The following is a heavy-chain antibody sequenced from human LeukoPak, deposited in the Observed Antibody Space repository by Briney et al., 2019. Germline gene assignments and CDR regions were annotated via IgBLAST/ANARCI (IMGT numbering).Heavy chain of an antibody. CDR3: ARVHGYNWFDP. V-gene: IGHV4-31*03. CDR1: GGSISSGGYY. CDR2: IYYSGST. Sequence: PSETLSLTCTVSGGSISSGGYYWSWIRRHPGKGLEWIGYIYYSGSTYYNPSLKSRVTISVDTSKNQFSLKLSSVTAADTAVYYCARVHGYNWFDPWGQGTLVTVSS. D-gene: IGHD2-2*03. J-gene: IGHJ5*02.